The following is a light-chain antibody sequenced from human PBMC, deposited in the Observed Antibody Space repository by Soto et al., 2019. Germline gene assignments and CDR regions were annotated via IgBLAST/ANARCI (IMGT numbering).Light chain of an antibody. CDR2: DVS. J-gene: IGLJ1*01. CDR1: SSDVGAYKS. CDR3: SSYTSINTGV. Sequence: QSALTQPASVSGSPGQSITISCTGTSSDVGAYKSVSWYQQNPGKAPKLMIYDVSNRPSGVSNRFSGSKSGNTASLTISGLQAEDEADYYCSSYTSINTGVFGTGTKLTVL. V-gene: IGLV2-14*01.